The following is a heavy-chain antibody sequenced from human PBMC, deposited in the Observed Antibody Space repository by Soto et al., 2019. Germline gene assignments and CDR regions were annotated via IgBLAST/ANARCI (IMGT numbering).Heavy chain of an antibody. Sequence: EVQLLESGGGLVQPGGSLRLSCVASGFPFSSYAMTWVRQAPGKGLEWVSAISGSGGSTNYADFVKGRFTISRDNSKNTRYLHMNSLRAEDTAVYYCATTQGDHGAIPDYWGQGTLVTVSS. J-gene: IGHJ4*02. V-gene: IGHV3-23*01. CDR1: GFPFSSYA. CDR2: ISGSGGST. CDR3: ATTQGDHGAIPDY. D-gene: IGHD3-16*01.